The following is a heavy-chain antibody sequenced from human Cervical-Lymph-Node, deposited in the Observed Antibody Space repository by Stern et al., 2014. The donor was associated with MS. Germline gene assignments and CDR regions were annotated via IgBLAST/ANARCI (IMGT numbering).Heavy chain of an antibody. CDR2: TYYSGST. CDR1: GASIRSSYW. D-gene: IGHD5-12*01. J-gene: IGHJ4*02. CDR3: ARDAYSGYAYYFDS. Sequence: QLQLQESGPGLVKPSGTLSLTCAVSGASIRSSYWWSWVRQPPGKGLEWTGETYYSGSTDYNPSLKTRVTISVDMSKKQVSLNLFSVTAADTAVYYCARDAYSGYAYYFDSWGQGIQVAVSS. V-gene: IGHV4-4*02.